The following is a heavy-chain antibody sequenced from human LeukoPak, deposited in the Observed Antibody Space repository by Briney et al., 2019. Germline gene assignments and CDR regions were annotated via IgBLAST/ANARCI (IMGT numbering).Heavy chain of an antibody. V-gene: IGHV3-23*01. CDR3: AIMHPYYDGNGYWVQ. D-gene: IGHD3-22*01. Sequence: GESLRLSCAASGFTFSSYAMSWVRQAPGKGLEWVSGIDTSGGSTAYADSVKGRFTISRDNPRNTLYMQMNSLRAEDTALYYCAIMHPYYDGNGYWVQWGQGALVTVSS. CDR1: GFTFSSYA. J-gene: IGHJ4*02. CDR2: IDTSGGST.